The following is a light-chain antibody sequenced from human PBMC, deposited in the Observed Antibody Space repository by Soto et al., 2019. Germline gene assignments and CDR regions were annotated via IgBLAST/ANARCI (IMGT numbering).Light chain of an antibody. CDR3: LQDYNFPFT. CDR2: TTS. Sequence: AIQMTQSPSSLSASVGDRVTNTCRASQDIGGDLGWYQQKPGKAPELLIYTTSSLLSGVPSRFSGSGSGTDFTLTISSLQPEDFATYYCLQDYNFPFTFGPGTKVDIK. CDR1: QDIGGD. V-gene: IGKV1-6*01. J-gene: IGKJ3*01.